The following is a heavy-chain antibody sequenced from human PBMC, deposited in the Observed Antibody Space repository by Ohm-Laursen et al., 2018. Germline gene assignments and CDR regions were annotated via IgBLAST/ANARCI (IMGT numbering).Heavy chain of an antibody. D-gene: IGHD1/OR15-1a*01. CDR2: IKQDGSEK. Sequence: SLRLSCAASGFTFSDYWMSWVRQAPGKGLEWVANIKQDGSEKYFLDSVKGRFTFSRDSAKNSVSLQMNSLRGEDTAVYYCARGSGTPWGLYFDHWGQGALVTVSS. J-gene: IGHJ4*02. CDR1: GFTFSDYW. V-gene: IGHV3-7*01. CDR3: ARGSGTPWGLYFDH.